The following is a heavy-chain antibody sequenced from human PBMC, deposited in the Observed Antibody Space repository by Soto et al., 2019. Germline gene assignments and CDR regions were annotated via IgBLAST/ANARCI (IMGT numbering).Heavy chain of an antibody. J-gene: IGHJ4*02. Sequence: SETLSLTCAVSGGSISSSNWWSWVRQPPGKGLEWIGEIYHSGSTNYNPSLKSRVTISVDKSKNQFSLKLSSVTAADTAVYYCARAAMGGNSGPFDYWGQGTLVTVSS. D-gene: IGHD3-16*01. CDR2: IYHSGST. CDR1: GGSISSSNW. V-gene: IGHV4-4*02. CDR3: ARAAMGGNSGPFDY.